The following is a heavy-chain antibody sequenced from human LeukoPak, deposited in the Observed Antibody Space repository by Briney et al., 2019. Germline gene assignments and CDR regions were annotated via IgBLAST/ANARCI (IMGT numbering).Heavy chain of an antibody. CDR2: FSNSGTT. CDR1: VGSISDYY. Sequence: PSETLSLTSTVSVGSISDYYGSWIRQPPGKGLEWIGYFSNSGTTNQNPSLKSRVTMSVDMSKNKFCLKLSSVTAADTAVYYCGRGSNWGDYWGQGALVTVSS. CDR3: GRGSNWGDY. J-gene: IGHJ4*02. D-gene: IGHD7-27*01. V-gene: IGHV4-59*12.